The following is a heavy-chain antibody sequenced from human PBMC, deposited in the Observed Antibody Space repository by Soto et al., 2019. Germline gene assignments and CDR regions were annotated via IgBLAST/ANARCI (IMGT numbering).Heavy chain of an antibody. Sequence: ITLKESGPTLVKPTQTLTLTCTIYGFSLSTGGLGVAWIRQPPKKALEWLALIYWNDDQRFTPSLKSRLTITRDPSKNQVVLTLTNMDPVDTATYYCAFITVVLGVPQLFEYWGQGTLVTVSS. CDR3: AFITVVLGVPQLFEY. CDR1: GFSLSTGGLG. CDR2: IYWNDDQ. D-gene: IGHD3-10*01. V-gene: IGHV2-5*01. J-gene: IGHJ4*02.